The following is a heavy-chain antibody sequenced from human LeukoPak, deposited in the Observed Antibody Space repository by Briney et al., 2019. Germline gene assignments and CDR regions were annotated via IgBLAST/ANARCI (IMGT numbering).Heavy chain of an antibody. D-gene: IGHD3-3*01. J-gene: IGHJ4*02. CDR2: ISSSGSTI. CDR3: AREAPYYDFWSGYYDYYFDY. V-gene: IGHV3-11*01. Sequence: GGSLRLSCAASGVTFSDYYMSWIRQAPGKGLEWVSYISSSGSTIYYADSVKGRFTISRDNAKNSLYLQMNSLRAEDTAVYYCAREAPYYDFWSGYYDYYFDYWGQGTLVTVSS. CDR1: GVTFSDYY.